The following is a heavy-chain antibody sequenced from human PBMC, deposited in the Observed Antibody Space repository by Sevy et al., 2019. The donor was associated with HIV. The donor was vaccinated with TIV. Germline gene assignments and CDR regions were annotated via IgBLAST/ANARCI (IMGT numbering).Heavy chain of an antibody. V-gene: IGHV3-23*01. D-gene: IGHD6-13*01. Sequence: GGSLRLSCAASGFTFSSYAMSWVRRAPGKGLEWVSVSSGSGGSTDYVDSVKGRFTISRDNSKNTLYLQMNSLRAEDTAVYYCAKDNKAAAEEDWFDPWGQGTLVTVSS. CDR2: SSGSGGST. CDR3: AKDNKAAAEEDWFDP. CDR1: GFTFSSYA. J-gene: IGHJ5*02.